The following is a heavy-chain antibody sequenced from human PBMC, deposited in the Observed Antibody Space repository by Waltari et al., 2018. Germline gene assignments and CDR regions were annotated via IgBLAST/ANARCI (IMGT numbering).Heavy chain of an antibody. V-gene: IGHV1-69*05. CDR3: ASALRDPYEGYDFWSGYYPPFDY. D-gene: IGHD3-3*01. CDR2: IIPIFGTA. Sequence: QVQLVQSGAEVKKPGSSVKVSCKASGGTFSSYAISWVRQAPGQGLEWMGGIIPIFGTANYAQKFQGRVTITTDESTSTAYMELSSLRSEDTAVYYCASALRDPYEGYDFWSGYYPPFDYWGQGTLVTVSS. J-gene: IGHJ4*02. CDR1: GGTFSSYA.